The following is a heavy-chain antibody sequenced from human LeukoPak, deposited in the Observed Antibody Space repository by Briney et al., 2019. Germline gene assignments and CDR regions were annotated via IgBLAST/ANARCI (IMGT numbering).Heavy chain of an antibody. CDR2: ISYDGSNK. V-gene: IGHV3-30-3*01. CDR3: ARADSSGYGYFGY. J-gene: IGHJ4*02. D-gene: IGHD3-22*01. CDR1: GFTFSSYA. Sequence: GRSLRLSCAASGFTFSSYAMHWVRQAPGKGLEWVAVISYDGSNKYYADSVKGRFTISRDNSKNTLYLQMNSLRAEDTAVYYCARADSSGYGYFGYWGQGTLVTVSS.